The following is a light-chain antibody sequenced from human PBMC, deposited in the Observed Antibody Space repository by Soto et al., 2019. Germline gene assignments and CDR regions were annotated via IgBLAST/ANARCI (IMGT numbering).Light chain of an antibody. V-gene: IGLV3-21*02. Sequence: SYELTQPPSVSVAPGQTARITCGGNNIGIKSVHWYQLKPGQAPVLVVYDERDRPSGIPERFSGSNSGNTATLTISRVEAGDEADYYCQVWDGSRDHVVFGGGTQLTVL. CDR2: DER. CDR3: QVWDGSRDHVV. J-gene: IGLJ2*01. CDR1: NIGIKS.